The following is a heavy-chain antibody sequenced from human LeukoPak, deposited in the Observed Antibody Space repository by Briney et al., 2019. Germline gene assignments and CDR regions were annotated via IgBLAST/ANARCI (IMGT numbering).Heavy chain of an antibody. Sequence: ASVKVSCKASGYTFTGYYMHWVRQAPGQGLEWMGWINPNSGGTNYAQKFQGRVTMTRDMSISTAYMELSRLRSDDTAVYYCARFPRLGYCSSTSCYAWFDPWGQGTLVTVSS. CDR3: ARFPRLGYCSSTSCYAWFDP. J-gene: IGHJ5*02. V-gene: IGHV1-2*02. D-gene: IGHD2-2*01. CDR1: GYTFTGYY. CDR2: INPNSGGT.